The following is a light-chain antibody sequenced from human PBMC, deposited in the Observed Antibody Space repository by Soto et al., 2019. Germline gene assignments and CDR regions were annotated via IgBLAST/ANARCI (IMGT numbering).Light chain of an antibody. Sequence: DIQLTQSPSSLSAAVGDRVTITCRASQGISSFLAWFQQKPGKAPKLLIYGASALQSGVPSRFSGCGSGTEFTLTISSLQPEDFATYYCQQLKTYPVIFGGGTKVEIK. CDR1: QGISSF. CDR3: QQLKTYPVI. CDR2: GAS. J-gene: IGKJ4*01. V-gene: IGKV1-9*01.